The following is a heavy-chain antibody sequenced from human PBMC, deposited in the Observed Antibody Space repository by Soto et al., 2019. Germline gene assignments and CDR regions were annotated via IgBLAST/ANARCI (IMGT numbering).Heavy chain of an antibody. CDR1: GGSISSGDYY. D-gene: IGHD3-22*01. CDR3: ARARYYHDSSGHPDNWFDP. V-gene: IGHV4-30-4*01. CDR2: IYYSGST. J-gene: IGHJ5*02. Sequence: PSETLSLTCTVSGGSISSGDYYWSWIRQPPGKGLEWIGYIYYSGSTYYNPSLKSRVTISVDTSKNQFSLKLSSVTAADTAVYYCARARYYHDSSGHPDNWFDPWGQGTLVTVSS.